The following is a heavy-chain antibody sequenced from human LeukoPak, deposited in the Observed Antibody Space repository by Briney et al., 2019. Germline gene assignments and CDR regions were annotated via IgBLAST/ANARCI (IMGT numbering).Heavy chain of an antibody. D-gene: IGHD3-10*01. CDR3: ARGLDVRGWFGELSGIDY. CDR2: INTNNGKP. V-gene: IGHV7-4-1*02. J-gene: IGHJ4*02. CDR1: GYSFTTYP. Sequence: ASVKVSCKASGYSFTTYPMNWVRQAPGQGLEWMGWINTNNGKPTYAQGFTGRFVFSLDTSVSTAYLHISSLKAEDSAMYYCARGLDVRGWFGELSGIDYWGQGTLVTVSS.